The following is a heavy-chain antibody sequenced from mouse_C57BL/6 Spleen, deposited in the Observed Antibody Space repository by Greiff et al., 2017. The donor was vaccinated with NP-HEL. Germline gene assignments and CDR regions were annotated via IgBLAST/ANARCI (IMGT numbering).Heavy chain of an antibody. CDR2: IWRGGST. Sequence: VKLQESGPGLVQPSQSLSITCTVSGFSLTSYGVHWVRQSPGKGLEWLGVIWRGGSTDYNAAFMSRLSITKDNSKSQVFFKMNSLQADDTAIYYCAKEGIYYGNQYAMDYWGQGTSVTVSS. D-gene: IGHD2-1*01. CDR3: AKEGIYYGNQYAMDY. J-gene: IGHJ4*01. V-gene: IGHV2-5*01. CDR1: GFSLTSYG.